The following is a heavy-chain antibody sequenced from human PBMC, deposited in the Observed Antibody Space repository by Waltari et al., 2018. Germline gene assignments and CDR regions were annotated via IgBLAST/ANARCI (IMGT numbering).Heavy chain of an antibody. CDR2: IDTSGST. D-gene: IGHD2-2*01. CDR3: ARDRDSIVVVPAATNWFDP. V-gene: IGHV4-4*07. CDR1: GCSISSYS. Sequence: QVQLQESGPGLVKPSETLSLPCTVSGCSISSYSWSWIRQPAGKGLEWIGRIDTSGSTNYNPSLKSRVTMSVDTSKNQFSLKLSSVTAADTAVYYCARDRDSIVVVPAATNWFDPWGQGTLVTVSS. J-gene: IGHJ5*02.